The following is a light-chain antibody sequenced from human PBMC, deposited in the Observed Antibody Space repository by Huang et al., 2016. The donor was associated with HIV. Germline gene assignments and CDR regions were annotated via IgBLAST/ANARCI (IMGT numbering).Light chain of an antibody. Sequence: EIVMTQSPATLSVSPGERATLSCRASQSVSSNLAWYQQTPGQAPRLLIYGASTRATGIPARFSGSGSGTEFTLTIGSLQSEDFAVYYCQQYHDWPPLTFGGGTKVEIK. CDR3: QQYHDWPPLT. CDR2: GAS. CDR1: QSVSSN. J-gene: IGKJ4*01. V-gene: IGKV3D-15*01.